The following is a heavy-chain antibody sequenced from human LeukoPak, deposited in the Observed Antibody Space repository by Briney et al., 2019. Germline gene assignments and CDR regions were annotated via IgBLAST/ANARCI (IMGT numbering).Heavy chain of an antibody. CDR3: ARAVDWVRGVIIPFDY. D-gene: IGHD3-10*01. J-gene: IGHJ4*02. CDR1: GYTFTSYD. CDR2: MNPNSGNT. Sequence: ASVKVSCKASGYTFTSYDINWVRQATGQGLEWMGWMNPNSGNTGYAQKFQGRVTMTRNTSISTAYMELSSLRSEDTAVYYCARAVDWVRGVIIPFDYWGQGTLVTVSS. V-gene: IGHV1-8*01.